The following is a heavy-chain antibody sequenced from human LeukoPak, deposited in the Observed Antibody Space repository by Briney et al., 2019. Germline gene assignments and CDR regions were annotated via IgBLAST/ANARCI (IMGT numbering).Heavy chain of an antibody. Sequence: GGSLRLSCAASGFIVSSNYVSWVRQAPGKGLEWVSVLYSGGDTYYADSVKGRFTFSRDNSKNTLYLQMNSLRAEDTAVYYCAREYYYDRSGYLFDYWGQGTLVTVSS. CDR2: LYSGGDT. D-gene: IGHD3-22*01. J-gene: IGHJ4*02. CDR3: AREYYYDRSGYLFDY. CDR1: GFIVSSNY. V-gene: IGHV3-66*02.